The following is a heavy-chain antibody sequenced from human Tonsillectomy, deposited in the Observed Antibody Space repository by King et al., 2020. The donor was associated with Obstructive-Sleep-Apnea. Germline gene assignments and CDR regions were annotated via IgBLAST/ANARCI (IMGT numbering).Heavy chain of an antibody. D-gene: IGHD3-22*01. V-gene: IGHV5-10-1*01. CDR3: ARLRYYDSSGYYYFDN. Sequence: QLVQSGAEVKKPGASLRISCQGSGYSFTSYWITWVRQMPGKGLEWMGRIDPSDSYINYSPSFQGHVTISADKSISTAYLQWTSLKASDTAMYYCARLRYYDSSGYYYFDNWGQGTLVTVSS. J-gene: IGHJ4*02. CDR2: IDPSDSYI. CDR1: GYSFTSYW.